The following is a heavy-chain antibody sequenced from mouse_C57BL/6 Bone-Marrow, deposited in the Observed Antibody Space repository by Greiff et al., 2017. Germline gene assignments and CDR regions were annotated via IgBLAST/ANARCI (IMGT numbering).Heavy chain of an antibody. CDR1: GYTFTSYG. J-gene: IGHJ3*01. CDR2: IYPRSGNT. Sequence: QVQLQQSGAELARPGASVKLSCKASGYTFTSYGISWVKQRTGQGLEWIGEIYPRSGNTYYNEKFKGKATLTADKSSSTAYMELRSLTSEDSAVYFFANLWLRRRRFAYWGQGTLVTVSA. CDR3: ANLWLRRRRFAY. V-gene: IGHV1-81*01. D-gene: IGHD2-2*01.